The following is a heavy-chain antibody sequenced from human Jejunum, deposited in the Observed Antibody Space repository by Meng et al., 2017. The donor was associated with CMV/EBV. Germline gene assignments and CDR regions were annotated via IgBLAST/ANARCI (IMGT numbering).Heavy chain of an antibody. CDR1: GFTFNFYG. CDR3: ADDFWKERGY. D-gene: IGHD3-3*01. CDR2: KRYDGTKT. J-gene: IGHJ4*02. V-gene: IGHV3-30*02. Sequence: SCTTSGFTFNFYGMHWVRQTPGKGLEWVAFKRYDGTKTYYGDSVKGRFTISRDDSRKTLYLQMSSLRADDTAVYYCADDFWKERGYWGQGTLVTVSS.